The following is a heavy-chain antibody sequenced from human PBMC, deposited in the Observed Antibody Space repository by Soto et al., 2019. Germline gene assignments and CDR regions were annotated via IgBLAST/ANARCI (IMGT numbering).Heavy chain of an antibody. CDR3: AKAREPLDDDILTGYFDY. J-gene: IGHJ4*02. CDR1: GFTFSSYA. V-gene: IGHV3-23*01. Sequence: LRLSCAASGFTFSSYAMSWVRQAPGKGLEWVTAISGSGGSTYYADSVKGRFTISRDNSKNTLYLQMNSLRAEDTAVYYCAKAREPLDDDILTGYFDYWGQGTLVTVSS. D-gene: IGHD3-9*01. CDR2: ISGSGGST.